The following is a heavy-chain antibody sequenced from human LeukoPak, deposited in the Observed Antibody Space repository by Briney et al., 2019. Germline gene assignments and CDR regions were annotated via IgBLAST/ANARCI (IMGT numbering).Heavy chain of an antibody. CDR1: GFTFSSYG. J-gene: IGHJ4*02. D-gene: IGHD6-19*01. CDR3: GKDKAVAGSHFDY. V-gene: IGHV3-30*18. Sequence: GGSLRLSCAASGFTFSSYGMHWVRQAPGKGLEWVAVISYDGSNKYYADSVKGRFTISRDNSKNTLYLQMNSLRAEDTAVYYCGKDKAVAGSHFDYWGQGTLVTVSS. CDR2: ISYDGSNK.